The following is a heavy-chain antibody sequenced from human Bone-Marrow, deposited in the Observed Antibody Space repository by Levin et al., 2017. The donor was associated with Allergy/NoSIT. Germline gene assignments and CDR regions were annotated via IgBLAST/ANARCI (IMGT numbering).Heavy chain of an antibody. CDR1: GYNFITYG. V-gene: IGHV1-18*01. J-gene: IGHJ3*02. CDR3: AREFPAADGSDALDI. CDR2: ISPYNGNT. Sequence: ASVKVSCKAGGYNFITYGIDWVRQAPGQGLEWIGWISPYNGNTKYAQKFRGRVTTTTDTSTSTAYMELRSLRSDDTAVYYCAREFPAADGSDALDIWGQGTMVTVSS. D-gene: IGHD6-13*01.